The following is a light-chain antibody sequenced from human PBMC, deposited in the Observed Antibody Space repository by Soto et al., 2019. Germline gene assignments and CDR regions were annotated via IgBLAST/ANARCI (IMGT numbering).Light chain of an antibody. CDR3: QHYNSYSEA. V-gene: IGKV1-5*01. J-gene: IGKJ1*01. Sequence: DIQMTQSPSTLSGSVGDRVTIACRASKNINTWVAWYQQKPGEAPKLLIYDASSLESGVPSRFSGSGSGTEFTLTISSLQPDDFATYYCQHYNSYSEAFGQGTKVDIK. CDR2: DAS. CDR1: KNINTW.